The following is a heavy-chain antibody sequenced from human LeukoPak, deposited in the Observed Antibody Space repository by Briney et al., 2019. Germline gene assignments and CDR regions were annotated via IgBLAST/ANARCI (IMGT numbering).Heavy chain of an antibody. CDR1: GYTFTSYD. CDR3: ARVSYDSSGAHFDY. D-gene: IGHD3-22*01. J-gene: IGHJ4*02. V-gene: IGHV1-8*01. Sequence: GASVKVSCKASGYTFTSYDINWVRQATGQGLEWMGWMNPNSGNTGYAQKFQGRVIMTRNTSISTAYMELSSLRSEDTAVYYCARVSYDSSGAHFDYWGQGTLVTVSS. CDR2: MNPNSGNT.